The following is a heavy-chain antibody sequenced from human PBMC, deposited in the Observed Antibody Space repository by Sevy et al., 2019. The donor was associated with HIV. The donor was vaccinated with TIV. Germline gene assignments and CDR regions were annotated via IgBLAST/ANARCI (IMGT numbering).Heavy chain of an antibody. D-gene: IGHD3-22*01. CDR2: INSDGSST. J-gene: IGHJ4*02. CDR1: GFTFSSYW. CDR3: ARAKRITMIAALAGY. Sequence: GGSLRLSCAASGFTFSSYWMHWVRQAPGKGLVWVSRINSDGSSTSYADSVKGRFTISGDNAKNTLYLQMNSLRAEDTAVYYCARAKRITMIAALAGYWGQGTLVTVSS. V-gene: IGHV3-74*01.